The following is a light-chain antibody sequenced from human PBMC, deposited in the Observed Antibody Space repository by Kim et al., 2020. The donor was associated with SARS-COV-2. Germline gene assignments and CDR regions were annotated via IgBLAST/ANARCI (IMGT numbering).Light chain of an antibody. CDR1: SSDIGAGYD. J-gene: IGLJ1*01. V-gene: IGLV1-40*01. CDR3: QSYDSSLSGYV. Sequence: QRVTISCTGSSSDIGAGYDVHWYQQLPGTAPKLLIYGNSNRPSGVPDRFSGSKSGTSASLAITGLQAEDEADYYCQSYDSSLSGYVFGTGTKVTVL. CDR2: GNS.